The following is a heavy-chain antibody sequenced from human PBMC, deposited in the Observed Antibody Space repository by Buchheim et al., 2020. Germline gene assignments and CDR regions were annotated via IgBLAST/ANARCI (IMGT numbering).Heavy chain of an antibody. CDR1: GGSFGGYH. D-gene: IGHD3-3*01. CDR2: IDQSGST. Sequence: QVQLRQWGAGLLKPSETLSLTCAVYGGSFGGYHWSWIRQPPGKGLEWIGEIDQSGSTKYNPSLKSRVTISVDTAKNQFSLKLTSGTAADTAVYYCAGVYDFWRGGCAPWGQGT. J-gene: IGHJ5*02. CDR3: AGVYDFWRGGCAP. V-gene: IGHV4-34*01.